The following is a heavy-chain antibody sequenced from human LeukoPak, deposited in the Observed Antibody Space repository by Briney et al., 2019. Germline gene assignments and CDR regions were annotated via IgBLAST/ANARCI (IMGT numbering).Heavy chain of an antibody. J-gene: IGHJ4*02. Sequence: SETLSLTCTVSGGSVSSGSYYWSWIRQPPGKGLEWIGYIYYSGSTNYNPSLKSRVTISVDTSKNQFSLKLSSVTAADTAVYYCARVLSYGSEYYFDYWGQGTLVTVSS. V-gene: IGHV4-61*01. CDR3: ARVLSYGSEYYFDY. CDR1: GGSVSSGSYY. D-gene: IGHD5-18*01. CDR2: IYYSGST.